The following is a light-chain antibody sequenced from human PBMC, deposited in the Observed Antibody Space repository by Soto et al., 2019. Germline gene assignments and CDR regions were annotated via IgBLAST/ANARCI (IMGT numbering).Light chain of an antibody. CDR1: SRDIGNYNY. J-gene: IGLJ1*01. V-gene: IGLV2-14*01. Sequence: QSVLTQPASVSGSPGQSITISCTGTSRDIGNYNYVSWYQHHPGKAPKLMIYEVTSRPSGVSDRFSGYKSGMTASLTISGLKPEDEADYFCAAYRSANTIVVFATGTKVTVL. CDR2: EVT. CDR3: AAYRSANTIVV.